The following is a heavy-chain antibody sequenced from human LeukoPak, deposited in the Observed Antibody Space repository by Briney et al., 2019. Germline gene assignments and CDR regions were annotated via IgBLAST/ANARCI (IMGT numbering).Heavy chain of an antibody. Sequence: SETLSLTCAVYGGSFSGYYWSWIRQPPGKGLEWIGEINYSGSTNYNPSLKSRVTISVDTSKNQFSLKLSSVTAADTAVYYCARSSIVVVIASPYYFDYWGQGTLVTVSS. D-gene: IGHD2-21*01. CDR2: INYSGST. CDR3: ARSSIVVVIASPYYFDY. V-gene: IGHV4-34*01. CDR1: GGSFSGYY. J-gene: IGHJ4*02.